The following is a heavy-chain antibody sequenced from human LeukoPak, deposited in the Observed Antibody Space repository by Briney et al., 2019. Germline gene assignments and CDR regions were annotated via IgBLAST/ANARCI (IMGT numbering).Heavy chain of an antibody. V-gene: IGHV4-61*02. D-gene: IGHD6-19*01. CDR3: ARDSDSSGWYGHWFDP. CDR1: GGSISSGSYY. CDR2: IYTSGST. Sequence: PSETLSLTCTVSGGSISSGSYYWSWIRQPAGKGLEWIGRIYTSGSTNYNPSLKSRVTISVDTSKNQFSLKLSSVTAADTAVYYCARDSDSSGWYGHWFDPWGQGTLVTVSS. J-gene: IGHJ5*02.